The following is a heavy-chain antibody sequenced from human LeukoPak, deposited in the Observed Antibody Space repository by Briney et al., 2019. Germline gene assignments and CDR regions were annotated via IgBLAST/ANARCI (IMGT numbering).Heavy chain of an antibody. CDR3: ATTKSAMVSCFDP. D-gene: IGHD5-18*01. V-gene: IGHV1-18*01. Sequence: PQASVKVSCTASGFIFTDYGTSWVRQAPGQGLEWMGWISAKNGNTNYAQKFQGRVTMTTDTSMTTAYIELRSLRYDDTAVYYCATTKSAMVSCFDPWGQGTLVTVSS. CDR1: GFIFTDYG. CDR2: ISAKNGNT. J-gene: IGHJ5*02.